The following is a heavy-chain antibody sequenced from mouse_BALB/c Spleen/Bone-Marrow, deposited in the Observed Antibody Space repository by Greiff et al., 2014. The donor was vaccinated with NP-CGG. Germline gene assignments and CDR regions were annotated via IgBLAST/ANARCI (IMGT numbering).Heavy chain of an antibody. D-gene: IGHD1-2*01. Sequence: VQLQQSGAELVKPGASVKLSCTASGFNTKDTYMHWVKQRPEQGLEWIGRIDPANGNTKYDPEFQGKATITADTSSNTAYLQLSSLTAEDTAVYYCARGGTTATWYFDVWGAGTTVTVSS. CDR1: GFNTKDTY. V-gene: IGHV14-3*02. J-gene: IGHJ1*01. CDR2: IDPANGNT. CDR3: ARGGTTATWYFDV.